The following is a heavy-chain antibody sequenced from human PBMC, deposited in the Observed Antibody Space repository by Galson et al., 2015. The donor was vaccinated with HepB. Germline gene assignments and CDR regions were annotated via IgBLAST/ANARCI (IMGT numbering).Heavy chain of an antibody. CDR3: ARRSVETPGYYYYYMDV. V-gene: IGHV4-61*02. Sequence: TLSLTCTVSGGSISSGSDYWSWIRQPAGKGLEWIGRIYVSGSTHYNPSLKSRVTMSVDTSKNQFSLNLSSVTAADTAVYYCARRSVETPGYYYYYMDVWGKGTTVTVSS. J-gene: IGHJ6*03. CDR2: IYVSGST. CDR1: GGSISSGSDY.